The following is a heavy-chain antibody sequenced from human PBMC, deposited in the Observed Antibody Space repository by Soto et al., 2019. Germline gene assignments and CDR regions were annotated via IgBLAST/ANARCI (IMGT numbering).Heavy chain of an antibody. J-gene: IGHJ3*02. D-gene: IGHD3-16*01. Sequence: VKVSCKASGGTFSSYAISWVRQAPGQGLEWMGGIIPIFGTANYAQKFQGRVTITADESTSTAYMELSSLRSEDTAVYYCARDLGRPNRAFDIWGQGTMVTVSS. V-gene: IGHV1-69*13. CDR2: IIPIFGTA. CDR1: GGTFSSYA. CDR3: ARDLGRPNRAFDI.